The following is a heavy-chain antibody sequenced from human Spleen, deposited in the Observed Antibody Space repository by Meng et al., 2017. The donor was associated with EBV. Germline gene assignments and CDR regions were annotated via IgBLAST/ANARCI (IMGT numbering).Heavy chain of an antibody. CDR2: VYSGGST. V-gene: IGHV3-53*01. J-gene: IGHJ4*02. CDR1: GFTVSRNY. D-gene: IGHD3-22*01. CDR3: ARSDSSGHYLGY. Sequence: GERGEAGGGLIHPGGSLRLSCAASGFTVSRNYMSWVRQAPGKGLEWVSVVYSGGSTYYADSVKGRFTISRDNSKNTLYLQMNSLRAEDTAVYYCARSDSSGHYLGYWGQGTLVTVSS.